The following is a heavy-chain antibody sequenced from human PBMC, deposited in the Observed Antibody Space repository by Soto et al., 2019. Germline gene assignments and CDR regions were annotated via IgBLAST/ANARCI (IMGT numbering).Heavy chain of an antibody. J-gene: IGHJ5*02. CDR1: GDSVSSNTAS. CDR3: AKGDNLGPKTGYAFDP. V-gene: IGHV6-1*01. Sequence: PSQTLSLTCXISGDSVSSNTASWNWIRQSPSRGLEWLGRTYFRSKRYNDYAVSVKSRIIINPDTSNNQFSLQLNSVTPEDTAVYFCAKGDNLGPKTGYAFDPWGQGIMVTVSS. D-gene: IGHD5-12*01. CDR2: TYFRSKRYN.